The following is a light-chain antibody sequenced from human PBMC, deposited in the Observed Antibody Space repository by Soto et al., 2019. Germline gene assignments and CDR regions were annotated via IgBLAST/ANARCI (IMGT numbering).Light chain of an antibody. J-gene: IGLJ3*02. Sequence: QSVLTQPPSASGSLGQSVTISCTGTSSDIGDYNYVSWYQQHAGKAPKLMIYEVSQRPSGVPDRFSGSKSGNTASLTVSGLQAEDEADYYCGSYVGSKSFVFGGGTQRAVL. CDR1: SSDIGDYNY. CDR2: EVS. CDR3: GSYVGSKSFV. V-gene: IGLV2-8*01.